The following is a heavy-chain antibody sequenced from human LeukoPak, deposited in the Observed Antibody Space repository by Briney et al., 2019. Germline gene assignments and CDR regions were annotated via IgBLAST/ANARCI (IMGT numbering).Heavy chain of an antibody. CDR2: SGSGANT. J-gene: IGHJ4*02. CDR3: AKPHFDY. Sequence: PGGSLRLSCTASGFTFSNYAMSWVRQAPGKGLEWVISGSGANTYYADSVKGRFSISRDNSKNTVFLQMNSLRAEDTAVYYCAKPHFDYWGQGTLVTVSS. CDR1: GFTFSNYA. V-gene: IGHV3-23*01.